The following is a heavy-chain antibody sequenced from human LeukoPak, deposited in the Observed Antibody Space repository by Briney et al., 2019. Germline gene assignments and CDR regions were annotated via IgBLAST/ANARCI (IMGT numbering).Heavy chain of an antibody. CDR3: TSTTVTTMDV. CDR2: ISSGSNTI. CDR1: GLTFSTYS. J-gene: IGHJ6*02. D-gene: IGHD4-17*01. V-gene: IGHV3-48*04. Sequence: GGSLRLSCAASGLTFSTYSMNWVRQAPGKGLEWVSYISSGSNTIYYADSVKGRFTISRDNARNMLHLQMNSLRAEDTAVYYCTSTTVTTMDVWGQGTTVIVSS.